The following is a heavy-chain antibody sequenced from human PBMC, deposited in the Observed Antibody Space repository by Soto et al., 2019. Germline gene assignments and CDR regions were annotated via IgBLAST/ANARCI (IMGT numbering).Heavy chain of an antibody. D-gene: IGHD2-15*01. Sequence: QVQLVQSGAEVKKPGASVKVSCKASGYTFTSYAMHWVRQAPGQSLEGMGGINAGKGNTKDSPKFQARATITGATAASTAYMELSSLRSEDTAVYYCARDLGGWPDYWGQGTLVTVSS. V-gene: IGHV1-3*01. CDR3: ARDLGGWPDY. CDR2: INAGKGNT. J-gene: IGHJ4*02. CDR1: GYTFTSYA.